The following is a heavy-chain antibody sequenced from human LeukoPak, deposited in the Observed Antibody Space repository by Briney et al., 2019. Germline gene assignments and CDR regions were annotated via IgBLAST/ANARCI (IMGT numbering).Heavy chain of an antibody. CDR1: GYSFTSYW. J-gene: IGHJ5*02. V-gene: IGHV5-51*01. CDR3: ARQINYDFWSGYNNWFDP. D-gene: IGHD3-3*01. Sequence: GESLKISCKGSGYSFTSYWIGWVRQMPGKGLEWMGIIYPGDPDTRYSPSFQGQVTISADKSISTAYLQWSSLKASDTAMYYCARQINYDFWSGYNNWFDPWGQGTLVTVSS. CDR2: IYPGDPDT.